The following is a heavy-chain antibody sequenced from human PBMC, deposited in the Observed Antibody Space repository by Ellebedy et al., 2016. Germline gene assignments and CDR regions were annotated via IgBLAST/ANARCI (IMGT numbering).Heavy chain of an antibody. Sequence: SVKVSCXASGYTFTSYGISWVRQAPGQGLEWMGGIIPIFGTANYAQKFQGRVTITTDKSTSTAYMELSSLRSEDTAVYYCARDSLDGGTDYWGQGTLVTVSS. CDR1: GYTFTSYG. J-gene: IGHJ4*02. V-gene: IGHV1-69*05. CDR2: IIPIFGTA. D-gene: IGHD4-23*01. CDR3: ARDSLDGGTDY.